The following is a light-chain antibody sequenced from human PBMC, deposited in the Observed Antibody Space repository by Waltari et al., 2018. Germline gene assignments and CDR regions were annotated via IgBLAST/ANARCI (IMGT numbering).Light chain of an antibody. J-gene: IGLJ3*02. V-gene: IGLV2-14*01. CDR1: SRDIGGYNF. CDR2: EVS. Sequence: QSALTQPASVSGSPGQSITIPCTGTSRDIGGYNFVSWYQQHPGKAPKLMIYEVSNRPSGVSNRFSGSKSGNTASLTISGLQAEDEADYYCSSYTSNNTRVFGGGTKLTVL. CDR3: SSYTSNNTRV.